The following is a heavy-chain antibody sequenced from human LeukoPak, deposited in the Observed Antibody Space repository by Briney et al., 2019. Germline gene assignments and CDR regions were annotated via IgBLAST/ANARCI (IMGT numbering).Heavy chain of an antibody. D-gene: IGHD3-10*01. CDR2: IYHSGST. Sequence: PSETLSLTCTVSGYSITTGYYWGWIRPPPGKGLEWIGSIYHSGSTYYNPSLKSRVTISVDTSKNQFSLKLSSVTAADTAVYYCARVLDYYGSGIYSFDYWGQGTLVTVSS. V-gene: IGHV4-38-2*02. J-gene: IGHJ4*02. CDR1: GYSITTGYY. CDR3: ARVLDYYGSGIYSFDY.